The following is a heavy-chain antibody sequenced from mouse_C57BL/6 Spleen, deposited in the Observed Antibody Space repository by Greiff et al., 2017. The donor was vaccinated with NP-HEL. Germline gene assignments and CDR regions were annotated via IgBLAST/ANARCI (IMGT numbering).Heavy chain of an antibody. CDR3: ARTGLRLTNYYAMDY. CDR1: GYSITSDY. Sequence: EVKLMESGPGLAKPSQTLSLTCSVTGYSITSDYWNWIRKFPGNKLEYMGYISYSGSTYYNPSLKSRISITRDTSKNQYYLQLNSVTTEDTATYDCARTGLRLTNYYAMDYWGQGTSVTVSS. V-gene: IGHV3-8*01. J-gene: IGHJ4*01. D-gene: IGHD3-2*02. CDR2: ISYSGST.